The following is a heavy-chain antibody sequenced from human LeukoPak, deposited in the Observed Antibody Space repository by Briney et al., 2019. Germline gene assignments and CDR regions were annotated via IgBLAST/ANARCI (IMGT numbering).Heavy chain of an antibody. CDR3: ARERAIASLRPYYFDY. V-gene: IGHV3-11*01. CDR1: GFTFSDYY. Sequence: PGGSLRLSCAASGFTFSDYYMSWIRQAPGKGLEWISYISSSGSNIYYADSVKGRFTISRDNARNSLYLQMNSLRAEDTAVYYCARERAIASLRPYYFDYWGQGTLVTVSS. J-gene: IGHJ4*02. CDR2: ISSSGSNI. D-gene: IGHD6-6*01.